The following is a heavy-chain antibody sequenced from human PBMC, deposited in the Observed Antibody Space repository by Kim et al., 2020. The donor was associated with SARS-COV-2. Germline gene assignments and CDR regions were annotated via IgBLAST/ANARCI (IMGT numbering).Heavy chain of an antibody. V-gene: IGHV1-18*01. D-gene: IGHD1-26*01. CDR3: AREGATAPVDY. CDR2: T. J-gene: IGHJ4*02. Sequence: TSYAQKLQGGVTMTTDTSTSTAYMELRSLRSGDTAVYYCAREGATAPVDYWGQGTLVTVSS.